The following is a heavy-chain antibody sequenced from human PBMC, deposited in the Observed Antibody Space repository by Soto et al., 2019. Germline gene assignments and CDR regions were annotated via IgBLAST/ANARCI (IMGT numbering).Heavy chain of an antibody. CDR1: GFTFSSYA. V-gene: IGHV3-30-3*01. J-gene: IGHJ4*02. CDR3: ARDGPIAAVFDY. D-gene: IGHD6-13*01. CDR2: ISYDGSNK. Sequence: PGGSLRLSCAASGFTFSSYAMHWVRQAPGKGLEWVAVISYDGSNKYYADSVKGRFTISRDNSKNTLYLQMNSLRAEDTAVYYCARDGPIAAVFDYWGQGTLVTVSS.